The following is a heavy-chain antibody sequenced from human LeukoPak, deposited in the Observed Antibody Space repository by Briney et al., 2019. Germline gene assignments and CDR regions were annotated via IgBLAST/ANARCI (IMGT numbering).Heavy chain of an antibody. Sequence: GGSLRLSCAASGFTFSSYWMHWVRQAPGKGLVWVSRIKRDGSNTNYADSVKGRFTISRDNAKNTLHLQMHSLRAEDTAVYYCARGGYYGSGRYYFDSWGQGTLVTVSS. CDR1: GFTFSSYW. J-gene: IGHJ4*02. CDR3: ARGGYYGSGRYYFDS. D-gene: IGHD3-3*01. CDR2: IKRDGSNT. V-gene: IGHV3-74*01.